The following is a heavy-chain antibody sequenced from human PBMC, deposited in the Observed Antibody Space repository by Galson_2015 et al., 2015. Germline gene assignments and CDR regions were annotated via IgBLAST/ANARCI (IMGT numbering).Heavy chain of an antibody. CDR3: AKFTPNILDYYYYYGMDV. CDR2: ISGSGGST. D-gene: IGHD3-3*02. CDR1: GFTFSSYA. V-gene: IGHV3-23*01. J-gene: IGHJ6*02. Sequence: LRLSCAASGFTFSSYAMSWVRQAPGKGLEWVSAISGSGGSTYYADSVKGRFTISRDNSKNTLYLQMNSLRAEDTAVYYCAKFTPNILDYYYYYGMDVWGQGTTVTVSS.